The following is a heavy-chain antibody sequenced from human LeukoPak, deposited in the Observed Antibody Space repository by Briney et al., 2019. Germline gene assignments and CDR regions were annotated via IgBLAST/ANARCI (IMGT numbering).Heavy chain of an antibody. CDR3: AKRLAAPAAPGDDC. D-gene: IGHD2-2*01. CDR1: GFTFCSCA. V-gene: IGHV3-23*01. J-gene: IGHJ4*02. Sequence: PGGSLRLSCAASGFTFCSCAMSWVRQAPGKGLEWVSTIGSGGSTYYADSVKGRFTISRDNSKNTLYLQMNSLRAEDTAVYYCAKRLAAPAAPGDDCWGQGTLVTVSS. CDR2: IGSGGST.